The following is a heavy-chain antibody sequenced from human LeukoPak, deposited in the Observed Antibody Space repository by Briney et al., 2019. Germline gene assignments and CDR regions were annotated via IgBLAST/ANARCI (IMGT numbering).Heavy chain of an antibody. CDR1: GFTFSSYG. CDR3: ARQQTNYYGSGSYYSGQNWFDP. J-gene: IGHJ5*02. Sequence: SGGSLRLSCAASGFTFSSYGMHWVRQAPGKGLEWVAVIWYDGSNKYYADSGKGRFTISRDNSKNTLYLQMNSLRAEDTAVYYCARQQTNYYGSGSYYSGQNWFDPWGQGTLVTVSS. D-gene: IGHD3-10*01. V-gene: IGHV3-33*01. CDR2: IWYDGSNK.